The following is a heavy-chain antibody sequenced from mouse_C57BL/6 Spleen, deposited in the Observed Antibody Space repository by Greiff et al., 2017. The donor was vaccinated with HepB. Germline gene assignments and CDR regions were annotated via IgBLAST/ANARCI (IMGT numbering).Heavy chain of an antibody. Sequence: EVQLQQSGAELVRPGASVKLSCTASGFNIKDYYMHWVKQRPEQGLEWIGRIDPEDGDTEYAPKFQGKATMTAYTSSNTAYLQLSSLTSEDTAVYYCALTTVVAFYFDYWGQGTTLTVSS. CDR3: ALTTVVAFYFDY. CDR2: IDPEDGDT. J-gene: IGHJ2*01. D-gene: IGHD1-1*01. V-gene: IGHV14-1*01. CDR1: GFNIKDYY.